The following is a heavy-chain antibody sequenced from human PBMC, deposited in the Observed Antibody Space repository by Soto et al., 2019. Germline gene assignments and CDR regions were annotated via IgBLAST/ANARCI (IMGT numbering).Heavy chain of an antibody. J-gene: IGHJ4*02. D-gene: IGHD2-21*02. CDR1: GFTFSSYS. Sequence: GGSLRLSXAASGFTFSSYSMNWVRQAPGKGLEWVSSISSSSSYIYYADSVKGRFTITRDNAKNSLYLQMNSLRAEDTAVYYCARGGCGGDCLDYWGQGTLVTVSS. CDR2: ISSSSSYI. V-gene: IGHV3-21*01. CDR3: ARGGCGGDCLDY.